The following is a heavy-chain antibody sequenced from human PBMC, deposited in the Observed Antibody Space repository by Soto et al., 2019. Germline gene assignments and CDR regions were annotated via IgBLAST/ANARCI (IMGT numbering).Heavy chain of an antibody. J-gene: IGHJ4*02. Sequence: GESLKISCKGSGYDFIDYWIGWVRQMPGKGLEWVGMIYPGDSDTRYSPSFQGQVTISANRSITTTYLQWSSLKASDTAMYYCARLEEATAGYWGQGTLVTVSS. CDR3: ARLEEATAGY. CDR2: IYPGDSDT. V-gene: IGHV5-51*01. CDR1: GYDFIDYW. D-gene: IGHD1-26*01.